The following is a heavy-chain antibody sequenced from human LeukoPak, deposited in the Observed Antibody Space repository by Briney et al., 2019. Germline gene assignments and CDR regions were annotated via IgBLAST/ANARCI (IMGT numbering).Heavy chain of an antibody. Sequence: GGSLRLSCAASGFTFSSYWMHWVRQAPGKGLVWVSRINSDGSSTSYADSVKGRFTISRDNAKNTLYLQMNSLRAEDTAAYYCARVEMATILGIDYWGQGTLVTVSS. CDR2: INSDGSST. V-gene: IGHV3-74*01. J-gene: IGHJ4*02. CDR3: ARVEMATILGIDY. CDR1: GFTFSSYW. D-gene: IGHD5-24*01.